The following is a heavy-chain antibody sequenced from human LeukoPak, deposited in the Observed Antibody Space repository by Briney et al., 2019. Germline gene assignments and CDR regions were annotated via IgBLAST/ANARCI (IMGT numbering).Heavy chain of an antibody. V-gene: IGHV1-8*01. CDR1: GYTFTNYD. J-gene: IGHJ4*02. Sequence: ASVRVSCKASGYTFTNYDINWVRQASGQGLEWMGWMNPNSGNTGSAQKFQGRVTMTSNTSISTAYMELSSLRSEDTPVYYCARGLRREQQLLRAFDYWGQGTPVTVSS. CDR3: ARGLRREQQLLRAFDY. CDR2: MNPNSGNT. D-gene: IGHD6-13*01.